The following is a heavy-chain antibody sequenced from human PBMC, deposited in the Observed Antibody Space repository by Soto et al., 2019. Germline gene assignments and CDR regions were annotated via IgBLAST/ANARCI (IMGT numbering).Heavy chain of an antibody. J-gene: IGHJ3*02. CDR1: GGSFSGYY. D-gene: IGHD6-13*01. V-gene: IGHV4-34*01. CDR3: ASIYSSSWYNAFDI. CDR2: INHSGNT. Sequence: PSETLSLTCAVYGGSFSGYYWSWIRQPPGKGLEWIGEINHSGNTNYNPSLKSRVTISVDTSKNQFSLKLSSVTAADTAVYYCASIYSSSWYNAFDIWGQGTMVTVSS.